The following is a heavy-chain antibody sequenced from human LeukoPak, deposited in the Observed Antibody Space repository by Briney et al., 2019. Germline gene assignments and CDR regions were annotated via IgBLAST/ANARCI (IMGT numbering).Heavy chain of an antibody. Sequence: ASVKVSCKAYGYTFTSYYMHWVRQAPGQGLEWMGIINPSGGSTSYAQKFQGRVTMTRDTSTSTVYMELSSLRSEDTAVYYCARAITTTGHWFDPWGQGTLVTVSS. CDR2: INPSGGST. V-gene: IGHV1-46*01. J-gene: IGHJ5*02. CDR3: ARAITTTGHWFDP. D-gene: IGHD1-14*01. CDR1: GYTFTSYY.